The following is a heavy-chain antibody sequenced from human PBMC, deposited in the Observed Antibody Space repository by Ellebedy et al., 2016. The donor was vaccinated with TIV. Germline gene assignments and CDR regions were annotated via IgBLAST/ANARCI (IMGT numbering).Heavy chain of an antibody. V-gene: IGHV1-69*13. D-gene: IGHD2-21*02. Sequence: SVKVSCXASGYTFTGYYMHWVRQAPGQGLEWMGGIIPIFGTANCAQKFQGRVTITADESTSTAYMELSSLRSEDTAVYYCAREVPGIVVVTAFHYWYFDLWGRGTLVTVSS. J-gene: IGHJ2*01. CDR1: GYTFTGYY. CDR3: AREVPGIVVVTAFHYWYFDL. CDR2: IIPIFGTA.